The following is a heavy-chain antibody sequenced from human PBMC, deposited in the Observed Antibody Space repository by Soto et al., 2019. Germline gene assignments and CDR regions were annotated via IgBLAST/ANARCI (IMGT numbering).Heavy chain of an antibody. D-gene: IGHD2-21*01. Sequence: PSETLSLTCAVYGGSFSGYYWSWIRQPPGKGLEWIGYIYYSGSTNYNPSLKSRVTISVDTSKNQFSLKLSSVTAADTAVYYCARRVGLRYYYYYYGMDVWGQGTTVTVSS. J-gene: IGHJ6*02. CDR3: ARRVGLRYYYYYYGMDV. CDR1: GGSFSGYY. CDR2: IYYSGST. V-gene: IGHV4-59*01.